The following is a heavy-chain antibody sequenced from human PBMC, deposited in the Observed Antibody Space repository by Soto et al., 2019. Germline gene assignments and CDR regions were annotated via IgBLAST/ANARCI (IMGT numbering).Heavy chain of an antibody. V-gene: IGHV3-30-3*01. CDR1: GFTFSSYA. J-gene: IGHJ5*02. Sequence: QVQLVESGGGVVQPGRSLRLSCAASGFTFSSYAMHWVRQAPGKGLEWVAVISYDGSNKYYADSVKGRFTISRDNSKNPLYLQMNSLRAEDTAVYYCARDVYSGSLFDPWGQGTLVTVSS. CDR3: ARDVYSGSLFDP. CDR2: ISYDGSNK. D-gene: IGHD1-26*01.